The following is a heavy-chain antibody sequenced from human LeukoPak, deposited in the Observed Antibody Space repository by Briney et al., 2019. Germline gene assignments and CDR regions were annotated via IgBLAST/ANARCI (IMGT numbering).Heavy chain of an antibody. J-gene: IGHJ4*02. CDR1: GGSISSYY. D-gene: IGHD5-24*01. CDR3: ARVGREMNFDY. Sequence: SETLSLTCTVSGGSISSYYWSWIRQPPGKGLEWIGYIYYSGSTNYNPSLKSRVTISVDTSKNQFSLKLSSVTAADTAVYYCARVGREMNFDYWGQGTLVTVSS. V-gene: IGHV4-59*12. CDR2: IYYSGST.